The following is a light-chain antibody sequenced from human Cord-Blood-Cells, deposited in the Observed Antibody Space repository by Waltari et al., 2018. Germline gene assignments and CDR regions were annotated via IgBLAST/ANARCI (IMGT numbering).Light chain of an antibody. J-gene: IGLJ2*01. V-gene: IGLV2-14*01. Sequence: QSALTQPASVSGSPGQSITNSCTGTRSAVGGYNYVPWYQQHPGKDPKLMIYDVSKRPSGVSNRFSGSKSGNTASLTISGLQAEDEADYYCSSYTSSSTVVFGGGTKLTVL. CDR2: DVS. CDR3: SSYTSSSTVV. CDR1: RSAVGGYNY.